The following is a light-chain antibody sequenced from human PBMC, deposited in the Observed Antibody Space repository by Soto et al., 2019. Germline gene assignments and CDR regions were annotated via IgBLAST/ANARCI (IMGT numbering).Light chain of an antibody. CDR2: GAS. Sequence: EIVMTQSPATLSVSPGERATLSCRASHSVGSNLAWYQQRPGQAPRLLIYGASTRATGIPARFGGSGSGTEFTLTISSLQSEDFAVYYCQQYNDCPPWTFGQGTKV. CDR1: HSVGSN. V-gene: IGKV3-15*01. J-gene: IGKJ1*01. CDR3: QQYNDCPPWT.